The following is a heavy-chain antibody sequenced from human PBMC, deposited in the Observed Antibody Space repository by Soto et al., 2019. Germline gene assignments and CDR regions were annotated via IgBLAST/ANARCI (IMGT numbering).Heavy chain of an antibody. Sequence: PSETLSLTCSVFGGTISSSSYYWGWIRQPPGKGLEWIGSIYYGGSTYYNPSLKSRVTISVDTSKNQFSLKLSSVTAADTAVYYCARHPIELGVASSPEYAFDIWGQGTMVT. CDR1: GGTISSSSYY. V-gene: IGHV4-39*01. D-gene: IGHD3-3*01. J-gene: IGHJ3*02. CDR3: ARHPIELGVASSPEYAFDI. CDR2: IYYGGST.